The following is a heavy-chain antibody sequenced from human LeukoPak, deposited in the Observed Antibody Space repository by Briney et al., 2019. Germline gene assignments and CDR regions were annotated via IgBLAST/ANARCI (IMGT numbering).Heavy chain of an antibody. J-gene: IGHJ6*02. D-gene: IGHD1-7*01. CDR2: IYYSGST. CDR1: GGSISSSSYY. Sequence: SETLSLTCTVSGGSISSSSYYWGWIRQPPGKGLEWIGSIYYSGSTYYNPSLKSRVTISVDTSKNQFSLKLSSVTAADTAVYYCARGSRGGWNYVDYYYYGMDVWGQGTTVTVSS. CDR3: ARGSRGGWNYVDYYYYGMDV. V-gene: IGHV4-39*01.